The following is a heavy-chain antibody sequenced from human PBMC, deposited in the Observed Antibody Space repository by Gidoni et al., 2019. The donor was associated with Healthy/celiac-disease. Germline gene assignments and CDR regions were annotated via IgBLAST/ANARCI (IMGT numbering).Heavy chain of an antibody. Sequence: EVQLVESGGGLVQPGRSLRLFCAASGFTFDAYAMHWVRQAPGKGLEWVSGISWNSGSIGYADSVKGRFTISRDNAKNSLYLQMNSLRAEDTALYYCAKDKYGGRGYYYYYGMDVWGQGTTVTVSS. CDR2: ISWNSGSI. CDR1: GFTFDAYA. CDR3: AKDKYGGRGYYYYYGMDV. V-gene: IGHV3-9*01. J-gene: IGHJ6*02. D-gene: IGHD4-17*01.